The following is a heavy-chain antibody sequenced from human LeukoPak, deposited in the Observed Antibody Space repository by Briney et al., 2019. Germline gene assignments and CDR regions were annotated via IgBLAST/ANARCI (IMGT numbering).Heavy chain of an antibody. Sequence: KSGESLKISCKGSGYSFTNYWIGWVRQMPGKGLEWMGITHPRDSDTRYSPSFQGQVTISADKSISTAYLQWSSLKASDTAMYYCARRYCSGSSCYLFDYWGQGTLVTVSS. J-gene: IGHJ4*02. D-gene: IGHD2-15*01. CDR2: THPRDSDT. CDR3: ARRYCSGSSCYLFDY. V-gene: IGHV5-51*01. CDR1: GYSFTNYW.